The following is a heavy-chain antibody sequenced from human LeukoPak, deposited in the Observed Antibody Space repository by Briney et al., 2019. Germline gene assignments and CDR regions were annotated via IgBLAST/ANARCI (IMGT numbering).Heavy chain of an antibody. V-gene: IGHV3-30-3*01. D-gene: IGHD3-10*01. CDR2: VSFDGSNY. J-gene: IGHJ4*02. CDR3: ARDESRRRRSDVDPGYFDY. Sequence: GGSLRLSCAAPGFSFSDYALHWVRQAPGKGLEWVAVVSFDGSNYYCADSVKGRFTISRDNSKNTLYLQMNSLRAEDTAVYFCARDESRRRRSDVDPGYFDYWGQGTLVTVSP. CDR1: GFSFSDYA.